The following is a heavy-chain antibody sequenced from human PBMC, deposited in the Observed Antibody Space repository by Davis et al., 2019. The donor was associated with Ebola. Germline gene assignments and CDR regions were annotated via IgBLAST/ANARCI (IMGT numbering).Heavy chain of an antibody. CDR2: IYSSGST. V-gene: IGHV4-4*07. CDR3: ARDNDFWSGFRDY. Sequence: SETLSLTCTVSGGSISSYFWSWIRQPAGKGLEWIGRIYSSGSTTYNPSLKSRVTMSVDTSSNQFSLKLSSVTAADTAVYYCARDNDFWSGFRDYWGQGTLVTVSS. CDR1: GGSISSYF. J-gene: IGHJ4*02. D-gene: IGHD3-3*01.